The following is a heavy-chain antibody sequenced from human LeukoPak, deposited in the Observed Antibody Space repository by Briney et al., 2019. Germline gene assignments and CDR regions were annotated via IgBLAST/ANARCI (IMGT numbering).Heavy chain of an antibody. D-gene: IGHD5-24*01. Sequence: SETLSLTCTVSGGSISSANYYWNWIRQPPGTGLEWIGYISYSGSTHYNPSLKSRATISADTSKNQFSLKLTSMTAADTAVYHCARGGEGYNYVYWGQGTLVTVSS. CDR2: ISYSGST. J-gene: IGHJ4*02. V-gene: IGHV4-30-4*01. CDR3: ARGGEGYNYVY. CDR1: GGSISSANYY.